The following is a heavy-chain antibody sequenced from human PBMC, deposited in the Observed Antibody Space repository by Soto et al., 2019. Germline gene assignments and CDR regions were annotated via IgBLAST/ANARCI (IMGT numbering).Heavy chain of an antibody. J-gene: IGHJ6*03. CDR1: GFTFSSYW. V-gene: IGHV3-7*01. CDR3: ARRRLDYDFWSGYYTPSPLYYYMDV. Sequence: GGSLRLSCAASGFTFSSYWMSWVRQAPGKGLEWVANIKQDGSEKYYVDSVKGRFTLSKDNAKNSLYLQMNSLRAEDTAVYYCARRRLDYDFWSGYYTPSPLYYYMDVWGKGTTVTVSS. D-gene: IGHD3-3*01. CDR2: IKQDGSEK.